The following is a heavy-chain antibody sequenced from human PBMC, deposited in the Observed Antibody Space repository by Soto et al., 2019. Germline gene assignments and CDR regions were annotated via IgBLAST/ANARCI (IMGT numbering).Heavy chain of an antibody. CDR3: AAEPRKGVVVVAEQPAYSDY. Sequence: KPSGTLSHTCTVSDSSISGYYWSCIRQPPGKGLEWIGYIYYSGSTNYNPSLKSRVTITRDMSTSTAYMELSSLRSEDTAVYYCAAEPRKGVVVVAEQPAYSDYWGQGTLVTVSS. CDR1: DSSISGYY. J-gene: IGHJ4*02. CDR2: IYYSGST. D-gene: IGHD2-15*01. V-gene: IGHV4-59*03.